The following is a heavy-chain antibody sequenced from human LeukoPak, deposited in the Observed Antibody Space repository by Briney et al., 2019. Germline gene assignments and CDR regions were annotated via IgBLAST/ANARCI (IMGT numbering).Heavy chain of an antibody. J-gene: IGHJ6*02. Sequence: GESLKISCKGSGYSFTSYWIGWVRQMPGKGLEWMGIIYPGDSDTRYSPSFQGQVTISADKSISTAYLQWSSLKASDTAMYYCARHLTESSGWYKVVLYGMDVWGQGTTVTVSS. D-gene: IGHD6-19*01. CDR2: IYPGDSDT. V-gene: IGHV5-51*01. CDR3: ARHLTESSGWYKVVLYGMDV. CDR1: GYSFTSYW.